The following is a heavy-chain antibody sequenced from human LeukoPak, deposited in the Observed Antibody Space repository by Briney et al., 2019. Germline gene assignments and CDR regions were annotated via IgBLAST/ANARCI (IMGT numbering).Heavy chain of an antibody. D-gene: IGHD3-10*01. Sequence: GGSLRLSCAASGFTFSSYGMHWVRPAPGKGLEWVAFIRYDGSNKYYADSVKGRFTISRDNSKNTLYLQMNSLRAEDTAVYNCAKTMVRGVIDAVLDYWGQGTLVTVSS. CDR3: AKTMVRGVIDAVLDY. CDR1: GFTFSSYG. V-gene: IGHV3-30*02. CDR2: IRYDGSNK. J-gene: IGHJ4*02.